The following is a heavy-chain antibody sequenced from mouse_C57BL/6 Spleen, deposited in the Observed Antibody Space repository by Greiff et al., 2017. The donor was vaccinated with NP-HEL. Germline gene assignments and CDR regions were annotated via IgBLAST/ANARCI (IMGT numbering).Heavy chain of an antibody. CDR3: AIGGLGSFDY. J-gene: IGHJ2*01. CDR1: GYTFTSYW. CDR2: IYPSDSET. V-gene: IGHV1-61*01. Sequence: VQLQQSGAELVRPGSSVKLSCKASGYTFTSYWMDWVKQRPGQGLEWIGNIYPSDSETHYNQKFKDKATLTVDKSSSTAYMQLSSLTSEDSAVYYCAIGGLGSFDYWGQGTTLTVSS. D-gene: IGHD2-4*01.